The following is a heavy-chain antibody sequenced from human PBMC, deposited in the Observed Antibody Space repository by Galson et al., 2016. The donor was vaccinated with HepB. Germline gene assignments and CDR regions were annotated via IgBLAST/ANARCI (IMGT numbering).Heavy chain of an antibody. D-gene: IGHD1-26*01. J-gene: IGHJ4*02. V-gene: IGHV3-23*01. CDR1: GFSFSSFA. Sequence: SLRLSCAASGFSFSSFAMYWVRQAPGKGPYWFSAISGSGANTYYADSVKGRFTISRDNSKNTLYLQMNSLRVEDTAIYYCAKGVPTGGAFDYWGQGTLVTVSS. CDR2: ISGSGANT. CDR3: AKGVPTGGAFDY.